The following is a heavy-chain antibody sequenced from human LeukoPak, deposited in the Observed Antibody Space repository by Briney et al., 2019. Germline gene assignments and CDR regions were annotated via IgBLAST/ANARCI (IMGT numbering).Heavy chain of an antibody. Sequence: GGSLRLSCAASGFTVSSSYMSWVRQAPGKGLEWVSVIYSGGRTKYADSLKGRSTISRDNSKNTVSLQMNSLRAENTGVYYCAKALLSDYSSSGDYWGQGTLVTVSS. J-gene: IGHJ4*02. CDR3: AKALLSDYSSSGDY. CDR2: IYSGGRT. V-gene: IGHV3-53*01. D-gene: IGHD2-2*01. CDR1: GFTVSSSY.